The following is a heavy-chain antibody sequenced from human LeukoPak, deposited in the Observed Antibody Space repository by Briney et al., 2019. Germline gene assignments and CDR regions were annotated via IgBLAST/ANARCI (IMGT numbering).Heavy chain of an antibody. CDR3: ARGTPGTRQYVNLGHFDY. D-gene: IGHD1-14*01. CDR1: GYTFTSYA. V-gene: IGHV1-3*01. CDR2: INAGNGNT. J-gene: IGHJ4*02. Sequence: ASVKVSCKASGYTFTSYAMHWVRQAPGQRLEWMGWINAGNGNTKCSQKFQGRVTITRDTSASTAYMELSSLRSEDTAVYYCARGTPGTRQYVNLGHFDYWGQGTLVTVSS.